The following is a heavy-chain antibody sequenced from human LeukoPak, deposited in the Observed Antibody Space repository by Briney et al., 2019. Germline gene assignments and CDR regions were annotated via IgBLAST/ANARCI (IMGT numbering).Heavy chain of an antibody. CDR1: GYTLTELS. D-gene: IGHD3-22*01. CDR3: ARGIDSSGYYGPFDY. V-gene: IGHV1-24*01. CDR2: FDPEDGET. Sequence: ASVKVSCKVSGYTLTELSMHWVRQAPGKGLEWMGGFDPEDGETIYAQKFQGRVTMTEDTSTDTAYMELSSLRSEDTAVYYCARGIDSSGYYGPFDYWGQGTLVTVSS. J-gene: IGHJ4*02.